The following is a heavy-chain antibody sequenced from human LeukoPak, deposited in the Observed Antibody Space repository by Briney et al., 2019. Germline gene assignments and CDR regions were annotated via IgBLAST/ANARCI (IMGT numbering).Heavy chain of an antibody. CDR1: GFTFSSYG. J-gene: IGHJ4*02. V-gene: IGHV3-30*02. Sequence: PGGSLRLSCAASGFTFSSYGMHRVRQAPGKGLEWVAFIRYDGSNKYYADSVKGRFTISRDNSKNTLYLQMNSLRAEDTAVYYCAKDLLRAAAGGAPASLGYWGQGTLVTVSS. CDR2: IRYDGSNK. CDR3: AKDLLRAAAGGAPASLGY. D-gene: IGHD6-13*01.